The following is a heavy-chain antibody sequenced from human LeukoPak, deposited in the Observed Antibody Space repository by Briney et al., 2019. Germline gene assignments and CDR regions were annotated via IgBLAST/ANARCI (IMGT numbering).Heavy chain of an antibody. V-gene: IGHV4-34*01. Sequence: SETLSLTCAVYGGSFSGYYWSWIRQPPGKGLEWIGEINHSGSTNYNPSLKSRVTISVDTSKNQFSLKLSSVTAADTAVYYCARGPARYYDSSGYYYDGAFDIWGQRTMVTVSS. CDR2: INHSGST. D-gene: IGHD3-22*01. J-gene: IGHJ3*02. CDR3: ARGPARYYDSSGYYYDGAFDI. CDR1: GGSFSGYY.